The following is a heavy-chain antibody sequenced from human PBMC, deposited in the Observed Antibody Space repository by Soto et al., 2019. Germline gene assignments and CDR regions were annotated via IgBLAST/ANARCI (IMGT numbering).Heavy chain of an antibody. D-gene: IGHD1-26*01. CDR2: IYYSGTT. CDR1: GYYISSSDW. J-gene: IGHJ4*02. V-gene: IGHV4-28*01. Sequence: SETLSLTCAVSGYYISSSDWWGWIRKPPGKGLERIGYIYYSGTTYYNPSLKSRVTMSVDTSKNQFSLKLTSVTAVDTAIYYCARREIQGPIDYWGQGTLVTVSS. CDR3: ARREIQGPIDY.